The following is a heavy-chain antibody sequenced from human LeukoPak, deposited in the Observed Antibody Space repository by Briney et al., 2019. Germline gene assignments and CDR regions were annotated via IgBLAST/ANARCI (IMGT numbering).Heavy chain of an antibody. D-gene: IGHD2-21*02. Sequence: PSETLSLTCTASGGSISSYYWSWIRQPAGKGLEWIGRIYTSGSTNYNPSLKSRVTMSVDTSKNQFSLKLSSVTAADTAVYYCARDLSIVVVTATDYFDYWGQGTLVTVSS. CDR3: ARDLSIVVVTATDYFDY. V-gene: IGHV4-4*07. CDR2: IYTSGST. CDR1: GGSISSYY. J-gene: IGHJ4*02.